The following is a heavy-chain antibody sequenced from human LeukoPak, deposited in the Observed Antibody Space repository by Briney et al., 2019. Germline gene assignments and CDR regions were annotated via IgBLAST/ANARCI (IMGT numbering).Heavy chain of an antibody. CDR2: ISYDGSNK. J-gene: IGHJ4*02. CDR1: GFTFSSYA. D-gene: IGHD1-26*01. CDR3: AREGVSGSAYLYYFYY. Sequence: PGGSLRLSCAASGFTFSSYAMHWVRQAPGKGLECVAVISYDGSNKYYADSVKGRFTISRDNSKNTLYLQMNSLRAEDTAVYYCAREGVSGSAYLYYFYYWGQGTLVTVSS. V-gene: IGHV3-30*04.